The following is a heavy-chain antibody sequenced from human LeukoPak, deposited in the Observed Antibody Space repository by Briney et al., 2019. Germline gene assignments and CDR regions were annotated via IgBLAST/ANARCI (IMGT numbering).Heavy chain of an antibody. CDR1: GYTFTSYG. CDR3: ARARSRDYYGSGIHWPFDY. D-gene: IGHD3-10*01. V-gene: IGHV1-69*05. J-gene: IGHJ4*02. Sequence: WASVKVSCKASGYTFTSYGISWVRQAPGQGLEWMGGIIPIFGTANYAQKFQGRVTITTDESTSTAYMELSSLRSEDTAVYYCARARSRDYYGSGIHWPFDYWGQGTLVTVSS. CDR2: IIPIFGTA.